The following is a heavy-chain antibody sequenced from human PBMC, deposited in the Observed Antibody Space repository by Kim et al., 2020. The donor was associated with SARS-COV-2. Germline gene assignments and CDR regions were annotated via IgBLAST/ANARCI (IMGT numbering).Heavy chain of an antibody. CDR3: ARDLAEWGSYRYEFWFDP. CDR1: GGSISSYY. J-gene: IGHJ5*02. Sequence: SETLSLTCTVSGGSISSYYWSWIRQPAGKGLEWIGRIYTSGSTNYNPSLKSRVTMSVDTSKNQFSLKLSSVTAADTAVYYCARDLAEWGSYRYEFWFDPWGQGTLVTVSS. V-gene: IGHV4-4*07. D-gene: IGHD3-16*02. CDR2: IYTSGST.